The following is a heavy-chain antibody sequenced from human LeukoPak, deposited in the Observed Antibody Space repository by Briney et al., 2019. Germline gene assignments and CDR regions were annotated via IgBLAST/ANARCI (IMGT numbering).Heavy chain of an antibody. CDR1: GGSISSYY. D-gene: IGHD3-3*01. V-gene: IGHV4-59*01. J-gene: IGHJ3*02. Sequence: PSETLSLTCTVSGGSISSYYWSWVRQPPGKGLEWIGYLYDGGSTHYNPSLKSRVTISVDTSKNQFSLKLSSVTAADTAVYYCARVLRFLEWLPNAFDTWGQGTMVTVSS. CDR2: LYDGGST. CDR3: ARVLRFLEWLPNAFDT.